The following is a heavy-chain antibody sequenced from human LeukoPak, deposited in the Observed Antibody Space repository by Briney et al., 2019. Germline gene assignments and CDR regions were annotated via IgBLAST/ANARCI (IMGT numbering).Heavy chain of an antibody. D-gene: IGHD6-13*01. CDR2: IYPGDSDT. J-gene: IGHJ5*02. CDR3: VRSPGYSSINNWFDP. CDR1: GYSFTSYW. Sequence: GESLKISCKGSGYSFTSYWIGWVRQMPGKGLEWMGIIYPGDSDTRYSPSFQGQVTISADKSISTAYLQWSSLKASDTAMYYCVRSPGYSSINNWFDPWGQGTLVTVSS. V-gene: IGHV5-51*01.